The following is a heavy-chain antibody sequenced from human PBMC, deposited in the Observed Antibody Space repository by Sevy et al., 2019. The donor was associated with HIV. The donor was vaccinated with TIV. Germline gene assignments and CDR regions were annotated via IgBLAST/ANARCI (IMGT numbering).Heavy chain of an antibody. V-gene: IGHV4-59*01. J-gene: IGHJ5*02. CDR2: ILYSGST. CDR3: ARLVPGHNWFDP. Sequence: SETLSLTCTVTGDSMNTYYWAWIRQPPGKSLEGVGYILYSGSTEYSPSLKSRVTMALDKSKNEVSLRLSSVTAADTAVYYCARLVPGHNWFDPWGQGRLVTVSS. D-gene: IGHD2-8*02. CDR1: GDSMNTYY.